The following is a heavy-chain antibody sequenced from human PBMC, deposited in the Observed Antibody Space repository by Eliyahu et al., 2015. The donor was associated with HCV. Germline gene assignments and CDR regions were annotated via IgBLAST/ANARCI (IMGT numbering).Heavy chain of an antibody. J-gene: IGHJ5*02. Sequence: QVQLVQSGAEVKKPGSSVKVSCKASGGTFSSYAISWVRQAPGQGLEWMGGIIPIFGTANYAQKFQGRVTITADESTSTAYMELSSLRSEDTAVYYCARVVQARDSYYDFWSAPVAFDPWGQGTLVTVSS. D-gene: IGHD3-3*01. CDR2: IIPIFGTA. V-gene: IGHV1-69*01. CDR3: ARVVQARDSYYDFWSAPVAFDP. CDR1: GGTFSSYA.